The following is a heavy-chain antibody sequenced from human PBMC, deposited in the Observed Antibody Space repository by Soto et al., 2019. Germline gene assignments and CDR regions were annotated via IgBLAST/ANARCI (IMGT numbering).Heavy chain of an antibody. CDR1: GFTFGNYN. V-gene: IGHV3-48*01. CDR2: ISGRSNTI. CDR3: ASKRLYFYGLDV. Sequence: PGGSLILSCVASGFTFGNYNLNWVRQAPGNGLEWVSFISGRSNTIYYANSVKGRFTISRDNAKNSLYLLMKSLRAEDTAVYYCASKRLYFYGLDVWGQGTTVTVSS. J-gene: IGHJ6*02.